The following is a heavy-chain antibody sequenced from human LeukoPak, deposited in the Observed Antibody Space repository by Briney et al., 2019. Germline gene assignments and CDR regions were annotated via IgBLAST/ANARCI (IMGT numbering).Heavy chain of an antibody. CDR1: GFNFSSYV. V-gene: IGHV3-30-3*01. CDR3: ARTPLGHDFWSGPRPPYYFDY. D-gene: IGHD3-3*01. J-gene: IGHJ4*02. Sequence: GGSLRLSCAASGFNFSSYVMHWVRQVPGKGLEWVAVISYDGSNKHYADSVKGRFTISRDNSKNTLYLQMNSLRAEDTAVYYCARTPLGHDFWSGPRPPYYFDYWGQGTLVTVSS. CDR2: ISYDGSNK.